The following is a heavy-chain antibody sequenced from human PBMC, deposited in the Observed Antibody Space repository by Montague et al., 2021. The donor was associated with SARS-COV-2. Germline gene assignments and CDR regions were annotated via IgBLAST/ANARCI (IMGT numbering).Heavy chain of an antibody. J-gene: IGHJ4*02. CDR1: GGSISSSSYY. CDR3: ARGIRRTWIQLWVRSGFDH. D-gene: IGHD5-18*01. CDR2: IYYSGXT. V-gene: IGHV4-39*07. Sequence: SETLSLTCTVSGGSISSSSYYWGWIRQPPGKGLEWIGSIYYSGXTXYXXXXKXRVTISVDTSKNQFSLKLRSVTAADTAVYYCARGIRRTWIQLWVRSGFDHWGQGTLVTVSS.